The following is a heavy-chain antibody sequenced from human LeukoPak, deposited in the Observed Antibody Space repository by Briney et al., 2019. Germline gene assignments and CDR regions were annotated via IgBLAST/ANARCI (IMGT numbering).Heavy chain of an antibody. CDR1: GFTFSSYG. Sequence: GRSLRLSCAASGFTFSSYGTHWVRQAPGKGLEWVALILYDGNNYYYADSVKGRFTISRDTSKNTLYLQMNSLRAEDTAVYYCARDAGATTLVDYWGQGTLVTVSS. V-gene: IGHV3-30*03. CDR2: ILYDGNNY. J-gene: IGHJ4*02. D-gene: IGHD1-14*01. CDR3: ARDAGATTLVDY.